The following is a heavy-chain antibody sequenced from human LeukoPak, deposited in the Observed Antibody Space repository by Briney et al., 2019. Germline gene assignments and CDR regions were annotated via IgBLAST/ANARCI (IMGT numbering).Heavy chain of an antibody. V-gene: IGHV3-53*01. D-gene: IGHD6-13*01. J-gene: IGHJ4*02. Sequence: GGSLRLSCAASGFTVSSNYMSWVRQAPGKGLEWVSVIYSGGSTYYADSVKGRFTISRDNSKNTLYLQMNSLRAEDTAVYYCAKGAPGIAAAGTGDYFDYWGQGTLVTVSS. CDR2: IYSGGST. CDR3: AKGAPGIAAAGTGDYFDY. CDR1: GFTVSSNY.